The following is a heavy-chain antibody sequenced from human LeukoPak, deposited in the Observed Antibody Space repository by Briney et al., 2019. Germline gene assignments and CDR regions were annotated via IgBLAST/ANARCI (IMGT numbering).Heavy chain of an antibody. V-gene: IGHV5-51*01. CDR3: ARPSGYYHDSSGYHHDALDI. D-gene: IGHD3-22*01. J-gene: IGHJ3*02. Sequence: GESLKISCKASGYSFGSYWLGWVRQVPGKGLEWIGIVYPGYSDITYSPSFQGQVTISADKSISTAYLQWRSLKASDTAMYFCARPSGYYHDSSGYHHDALDIWGQGTMVTVSS. CDR2: VYPGYSDI. CDR1: GYSFGSYW.